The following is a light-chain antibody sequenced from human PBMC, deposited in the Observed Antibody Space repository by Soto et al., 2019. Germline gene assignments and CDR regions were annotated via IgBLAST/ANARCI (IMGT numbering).Light chain of an antibody. CDR3: QRSFSSPRP. CDR1: QNINTY. V-gene: IGKV1-39*01. CDR2: AAS. Sequence: DIQMTQSPSSLSASVGDRVTITCRASQNINTYLNWYQQKPGKAPKLLIYAASSLQSGVPSRFSGSGSGTDFSLTLSSLQPADFATYYCQRSFSSPRPVGQGTTVELK. J-gene: IGKJ1*01.